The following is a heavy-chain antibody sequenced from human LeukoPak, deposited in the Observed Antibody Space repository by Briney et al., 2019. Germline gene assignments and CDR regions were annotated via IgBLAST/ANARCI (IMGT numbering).Heavy chain of an antibody. CDR2: IIPIFGTA. V-gene: IGHV1-69*13. D-gene: IGHD2-21*01. CDR1: GGTFSSYA. Sequence: SVKVSCKASGGTFSSYAISWVRQAPGQGLEWMGGIIPIFGTANYAQKFQGRVTITADESTSTAYMELSSLRSEDTAVYYCASVNVVVMDIHGMDVWGQGTTVTVSS. CDR3: ASVNVVVMDIHGMDV. J-gene: IGHJ6*02.